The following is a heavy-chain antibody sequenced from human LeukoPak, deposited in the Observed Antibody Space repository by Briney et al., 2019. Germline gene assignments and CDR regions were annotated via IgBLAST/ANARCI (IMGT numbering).Heavy chain of an antibody. CDR3: ARAYCSGGSCSHYWYFDL. V-gene: IGHV4-59*01. J-gene: IGHJ2*01. D-gene: IGHD2-15*01. CDR1: GGSISSYY. CDR2: IYYSGST. Sequence: SETLSLTCTVSGGSISSYYWSWIRQPPGKGLEWIGHIYYSGSTNYNPSLKSRVTISVDTSKTQFSLKLSSVTAADTAVYYCARAYCSGGSCSHYWYFDLWGRGTLVTVSS.